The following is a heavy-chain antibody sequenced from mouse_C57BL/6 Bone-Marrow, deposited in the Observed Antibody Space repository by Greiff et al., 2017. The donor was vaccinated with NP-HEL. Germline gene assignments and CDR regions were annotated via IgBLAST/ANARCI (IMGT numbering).Heavy chain of an antibody. D-gene: IGHD1-1*01. Sequence: EVQGVESGGGLVTPGGSLKLSCAASGFTFSRYAMSWVRQTPEKRLEWVATISDGGSYTYYPDNVKGRFTISRDNAKNNLYLQMSHLKSEDTAMDYCARGYYGSSYWYFDVWGTGTTVTVSS. CDR3: ARGYYGSSYWYFDV. V-gene: IGHV5-4*01. J-gene: IGHJ1*03. CDR2: ISDGGSYT. CDR1: GFTFSRYA.